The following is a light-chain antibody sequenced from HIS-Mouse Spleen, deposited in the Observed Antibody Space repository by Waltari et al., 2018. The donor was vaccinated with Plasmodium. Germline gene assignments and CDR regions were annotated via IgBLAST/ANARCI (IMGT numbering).Light chain of an antibody. Sequence: IRMTQSPSSFSASTGDRVTITCRASQGISRYLACYQQKPGKAPKLLIYAASTLQSGVPSRFSGSGSGTDFTLTISCLQSEDFATYYCQQYYSYPLTFGGGTKVEIK. CDR2: AAS. V-gene: IGKV1-8*01. CDR3: QQYYSYPLT. CDR1: QGISRY. J-gene: IGKJ4*01.